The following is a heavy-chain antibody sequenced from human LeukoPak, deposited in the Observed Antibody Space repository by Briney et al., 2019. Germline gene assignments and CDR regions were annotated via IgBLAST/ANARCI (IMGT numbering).Heavy chain of an antibody. V-gene: IGHV1-46*01. CDR1: GYTCTSYY. J-gene: IGHJ4*02. CDR3: SRAEPVVGGYFDY. Sequence: ASVKVSCKESGYTCTSYYMHWVRQAPGQGLEWMGIINPSGGSTSYAQKFQGRVTMTRDTSTSTVYMELSSLRSEDTAVYYCSRAEPVVGGYFDYWGQGTLVTVSS. D-gene: IGHD1-14*01. CDR2: INPSGGST.